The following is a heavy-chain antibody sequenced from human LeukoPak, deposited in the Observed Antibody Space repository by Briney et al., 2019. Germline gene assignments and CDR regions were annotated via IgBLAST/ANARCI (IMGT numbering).Heavy chain of an antibody. V-gene: IGHV4-39*07. Sequence: SETLSLTCRVSGASLNSGSNYWGWIRQPPGKTLEWIGSIYSSGSTYYNPSLKSRVIIMIDTPKNHFSLTLSSVTAADTAVYYCARSDGYGLVGIWGQGTMVTVSS. D-gene: IGHD3-10*01. J-gene: IGHJ3*02. CDR3: ARSDGYGLVGI. CDR2: IYSSGST. CDR1: GASLNSGSNY.